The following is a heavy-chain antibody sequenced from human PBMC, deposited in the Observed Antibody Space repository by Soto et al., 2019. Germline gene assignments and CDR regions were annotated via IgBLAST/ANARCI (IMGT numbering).Heavy chain of an antibody. CDR3: ARSYGSGSYDY. CDR2: IYYSGST. Sequence: PSETLSLTCTVSGGSISSGDYYWSWIRQPPGKGLKWIGYIYYSGSTYYNPSLKSRVTISVDTSKNQFSLKLISVTASDTAVYYCARSYGSGSYDYWGQGTLVTVSS. J-gene: IGHJ4*02. V-gene: IGHV4-30-4*01. CDR1: GGSISSGDYY. D-gene: IGHD3-10*01.